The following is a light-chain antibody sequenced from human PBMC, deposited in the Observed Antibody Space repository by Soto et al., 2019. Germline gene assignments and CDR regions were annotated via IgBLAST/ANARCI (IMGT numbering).Light chain of an antibody. CDR3: QQRSTGT. CDR1: QTINNF. CDR2: DAS. V-gene: IGKV3-11*01. Sequence: EIVLTQSPATLSLSPGERATLSCRASQTINNFLAWYQQKPGQAPRLLHYDASTRAPGIPGRFSGSGSGTDFTLAITSLEPDAFAVYHCQQRSTGTFGGGTKVDIK. J-gene: IGKJ4*01.